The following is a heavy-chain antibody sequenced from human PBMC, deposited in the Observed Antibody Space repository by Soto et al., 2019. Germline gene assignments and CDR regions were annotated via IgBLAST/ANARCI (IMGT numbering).Heavy chain of an antibody. CDR2: ISAYNGNT. D-gene: IGHD4-17*01. CDR1: GYTFTSYG. CDR3: TRVIKEVVVTTVTIYMDV. Sequence: GASVKVSCKASGYTFTSYGISWVRQAPGQGLEWMGWISAYNGNTNYAQKLQGRVTMTTDTSTSTAYMELRSLRSDDTAVYYCTRVIKEVVVTTVTIYMDVWGKGTTVTV. V-gene: IGHV1-18*01. J-gene: IGHJ6*03.